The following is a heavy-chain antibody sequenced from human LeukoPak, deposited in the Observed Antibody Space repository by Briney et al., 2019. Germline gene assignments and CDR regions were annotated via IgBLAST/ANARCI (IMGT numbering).Heavy chain of an antibody. D-gene: IGHD6-13*01. CDR3: ARGLYSSSWYTPSS. CDR2: ISWNSGSI. V-gene: IGHV3-9*01. J-gene: IGHJ4*02. Sequence: PGRSLRLSCAASGFTFDDYAMHWVRQAPGKGLEWVSGISWNSGSIGYADSVKGRFTISRDNAKNSLYLQMNSLRSDDTAVYYCARGLYSSSWYTPSSWGQGTLVTVSS. CDR1: GFTFDDYA.